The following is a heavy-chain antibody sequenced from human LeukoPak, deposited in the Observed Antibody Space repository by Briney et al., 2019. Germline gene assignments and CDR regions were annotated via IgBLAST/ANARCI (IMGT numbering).Heavy chain of an antibody. J-gene: IGHJ4*02. CDR2: INHSGST. D-gene: IGHD3-10*01. CDR3: ARRYGGFGEYY. V-gene: IGHV4-34*01. CDR1: GGSFSGYY. Sequence: SETLSLTCAVYGGSFSGYYWSWIRQPPGKGLEWIGEINHSGSTNYNPSLKSRVTISVGTSKNQFSLKLSSVTAADTAVYYCARRYGGFGEYYWGQGTLVTVSS.